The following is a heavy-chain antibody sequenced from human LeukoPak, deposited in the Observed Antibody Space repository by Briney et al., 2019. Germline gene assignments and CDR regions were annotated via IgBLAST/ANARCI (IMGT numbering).Heavy chain of an antibody. J-gene: IGHJ4*02. V-gene: IGHV4-61*02. CDR3: AREAIFGVVIDY. Sequence: PSETLSLTXPVSGGSISSGSYYWSWIRQPAGKGLEWIGRIYTSGSTNYNPSLKSRVTISVDTSKNQFSLKLSSVTAADTAVYYCAREAIFGVVIDYWGQGTLVTVSS. CDR1: GGSISSGSYY. CDR2: IYTSGST. D-gene: IGHD3-3*01.